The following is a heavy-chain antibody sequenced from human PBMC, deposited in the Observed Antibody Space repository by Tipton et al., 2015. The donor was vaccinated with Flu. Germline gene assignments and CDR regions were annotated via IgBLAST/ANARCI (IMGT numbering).Heavy chain of an antibody. CDR3: ARVQRSYYAMDV. J-gene: IGHJ6*02. V-gene: IGHV4-59*02. Sequence: GLVKPSETLSLTCIVSGDSVNNYDWGWIRQPQGKELERIGYIFNSGNTNKSPSLKSRVSWSVDTSRNQCALKLSSVTAADTAVYYCARVQRSYYAMDVWGRGTTVTVSS. CDR1: GDSVNNYD. CDR2: IFNSGNT.